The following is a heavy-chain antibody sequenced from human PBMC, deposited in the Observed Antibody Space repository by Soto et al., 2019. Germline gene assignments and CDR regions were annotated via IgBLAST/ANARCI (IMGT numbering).Heavy chain of an antibody. Sequence: QVQLVQSGADVKKPGSSVKVSCKASGGTFSSYAISWVRQAPGQGLEWMGGIIPIFGTANYAQKFQGRVTITADESTSTAYMELSSLRSEDTAVYYCARAWVGCSSTSCRFAGYYGMDVWGQGTTVTVSS. CDR3: ARAWVGCSSTSCRFAGYYGMDV. CDR2: IIPIFGTA. V-gene: IGHV1-69*01. J-gene: IGHJ6*02. CDR1: GGTFSSYA. D-gene: IGHD2-2*01.